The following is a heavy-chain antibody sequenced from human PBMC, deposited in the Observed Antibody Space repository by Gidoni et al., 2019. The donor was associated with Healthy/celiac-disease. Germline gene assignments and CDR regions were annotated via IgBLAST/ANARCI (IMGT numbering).Heavy chain of an antibody. V-gene: IGHV3-48*03. J-gene: IGHJ4*02. CDR2: ISSSGSTI. Sequence: EVQLVEPGGGLVQPGGSLRHSCAAAGFTFSSYEMNWVRQAPGKGLEWVSYISSSGSTIYYADSVKGRFTISRDNAKNSLYLQMNSLRAEDTAVYYCASYFKLGYWGQGTLVTVSS. CDR3: ASYFKLGY. CDR1: GFTFSSYE. D-gene: IGHD7-27*01.